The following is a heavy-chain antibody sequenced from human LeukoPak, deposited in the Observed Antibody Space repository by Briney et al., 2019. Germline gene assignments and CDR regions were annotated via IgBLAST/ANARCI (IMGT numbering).Heavy chain of an antibody. CDR3: ARGLFGSGWYGYYYMDV. Sequence: GASVKVSCKASGYTFTSYDINWVRQATGQGLEWMGWMNPNSGNTGYAQKFQGRVTITRNTSISTAYMELSSLRSEDTAVYYCARGLFGSGWYGYYYMDVWGKGTTVTVSS. CDR1: GYTFTSYD. CDR2: MNPNSGNT. J-gene: IGHJ6*03. D-gene: IGHD6-19*01. V-gene: IGHV1-8*03.